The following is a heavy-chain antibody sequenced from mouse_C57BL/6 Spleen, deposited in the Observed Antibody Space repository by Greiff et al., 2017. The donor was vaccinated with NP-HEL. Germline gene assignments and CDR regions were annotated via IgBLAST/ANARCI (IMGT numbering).Heavy chain of an antibody. CDR1: GYTFTDYY. V-gene: IGHV1-26*01. CDR3: ARSGYAWFAY. J-gene: IGHJ3*01. D-gene: IGHD2-2*01. Sequence: EVQLQQSGPELVKPGASVKISCKASGYTFTDYYMNWVKQSHGKSLEWIGDINPNNGGTSYNQKFKGKATLTVDKSSSTAYMALRSLTSEDSAVYYCARSGYAWFAYWGQGTLVTVSA. CDR2: INPNNGGT.